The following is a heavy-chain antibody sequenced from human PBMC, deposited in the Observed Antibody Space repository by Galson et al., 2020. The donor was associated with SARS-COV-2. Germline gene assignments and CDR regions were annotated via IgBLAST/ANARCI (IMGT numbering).Heavy chain of an antibody. CDR1: GYTFTSYA. J-gene: IGHJ6*03. CDR2: INTNTGNP. CDR3: ARAEEGIVVVPAAIGLDYYYYMDV. V-gene: IGHV7-4-1*02. D-gene: IGHD2-2*01. Sequence: ASVKVSCKASGYTFTSYAMNWARQAPGQGLEWMGWINTNTGNPTYAQGFTGRFVFSLDTSVSTAYLQISSLKAEDTAVYYCARAEEGIVVVPAAIGLDYYYYMDVWGKGTTVTVSS.